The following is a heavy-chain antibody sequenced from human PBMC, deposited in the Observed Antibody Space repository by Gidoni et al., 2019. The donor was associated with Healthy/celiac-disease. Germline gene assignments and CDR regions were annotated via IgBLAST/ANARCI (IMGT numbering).Heavy chain of an antibody. CDR2: IWYDGSNK. D-gene: IGHD3-22*01. J-gene: IGHJ4*02. Sequence: QVQLVESGGGVVQPGRSLRLSCAASGFPFSSYGMPWVRQAPGKGLEWVAVIWYDGSNKDYADSVKGRFTISRDNSKNTLYLQMNSLRAEDTAVYYCASDYYDSSGYYYDGSLHRFDYWGQGTLVTVSS. CDR1: GFPFSSYG. CDR3: ASDYYDSSGYYYDGSLHRFDY. V-gene: IGHV3-33*08.